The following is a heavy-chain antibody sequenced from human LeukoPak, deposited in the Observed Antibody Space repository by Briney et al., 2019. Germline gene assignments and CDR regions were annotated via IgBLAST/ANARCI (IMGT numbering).Heavy chain of an antibody. CDR1: GFTFSSYA. D-gene: IGHD7-27*01. CDR2: ISGSGGST. Sequence: PGGSLRLSCAASGFTFSSYAMSWVRQAPGKGLEWVSAISGSGGSTFYADSVKGRFTISRDNSKNTLFMQMNSLRAEDTAVYYCAKRATEEHQLGGHFDYWGQGTLVTVSS. J-gene: IGHJ4*02. V-gene: IGHV3-23*01. CDR3: AKRATEEHQLGGHFDY.